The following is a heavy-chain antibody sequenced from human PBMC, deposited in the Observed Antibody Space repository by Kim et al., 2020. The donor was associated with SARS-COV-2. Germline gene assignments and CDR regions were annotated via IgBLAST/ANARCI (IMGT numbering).Heavy chain of an antibody. CDR3: ARDEHSSGWYIDY. D-gene: IGHD6-19*01. CDR2: IWYDASNK. V-gene: IGHV3-33*08. CDR1: GFTFSSYG. Sequence: GGSLRLSCAASGFTFSSYGMHWVRQAPGKGLEWVAVIWYDASNKYYADSVKGRFTISRDNSKNTLYLQMNSLRAEDTGVYYCARDEHSSGWYIDYWGQGTLVTVSS. J-gene: IGHJ4*02.